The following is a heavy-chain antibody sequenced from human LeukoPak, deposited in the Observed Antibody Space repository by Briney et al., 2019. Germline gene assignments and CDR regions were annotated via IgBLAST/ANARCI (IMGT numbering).Heavy chain of an antibody. CDR1: GYTFTSYG. V-gene: IGHV1-18*01. Sequence: ASVKVSCKASGYTFTSYGISWVRQAPGQGLEWMGWISAYNGNTNYAQKLQGRVTMTTDTSTSTAYMELRSLRSDDTAVYYCARVSRDAGYDILTGYPLFDYWGQGTLVTVSS. J-gene: IGHJ4*02. D-gene: IGHD3-9*01. CDR2: ISAYNGNT. CDR3: ARVSRDAGYDILTGYPLFDY.